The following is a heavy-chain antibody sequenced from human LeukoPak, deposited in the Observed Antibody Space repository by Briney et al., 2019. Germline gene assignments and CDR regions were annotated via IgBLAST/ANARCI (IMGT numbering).Heavy chain of an antibody. J-gene: IGHJ6*03. V-gene: IGHV3-23*01. D-gene: IGHD3-10*01. CDR2: ISGSGGST. CDR1: GFTFSSYG. CDR3: AKYRGGEYYYGSGSPNSGYYYYYMDV. Sequence: GGSLRLSCAASGFTFSSYGMSWVRQAPGKGLEWVSAISGSGGSTYYADSVKGRFTISRDNSKNTLYLQMNSLRAEDTAVYYCAKYRGGEYYYGSGSPNSGYYYYYMDVWGKGTTVTISS.